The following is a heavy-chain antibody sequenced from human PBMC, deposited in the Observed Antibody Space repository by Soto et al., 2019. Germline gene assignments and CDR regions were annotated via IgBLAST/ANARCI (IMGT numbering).Heavy chain of an antibody. Sequence: SETLSLTCTVSGGSISSGDYYWSWIRQPPGKGLEWIGYIYYSGSTYYNPSLKSRVTISVDTSKNQFSLKLSSVTAADTAVYYCARARVVTTSWVGFDYWGQGTLVTVSS. J-gene: IGHJ4*02. CDR1: GGSISSGDYY. D-gene: IGHD4-4*01. V-gene: IGHV4-30-4*01. CDR3: ARARVVTTSWVGFDY. CDR2: IYYSGST.